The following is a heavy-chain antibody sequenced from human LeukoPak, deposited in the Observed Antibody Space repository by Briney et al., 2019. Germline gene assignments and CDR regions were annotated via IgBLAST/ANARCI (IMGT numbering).Heavy chain of an antibody. V-gene: IGHV3-7*01. D-gene: IGHD5-18*01. Sequence: GGSLRLSCVASGFTFSRYWMSWVRQAPGKGLEWVAMIKQDGSEKYYVDSAKGRFIISTDNAKNSLYLQMNALRPEDTALYYCASLDTDMVRSGCYWGQGTLVTVSS. CDR1: GFTFSRYW. J-gene: IGHJ4*02. CDR3: ASLDTDMVRSGCY. CDR2: IKQDGSEK.